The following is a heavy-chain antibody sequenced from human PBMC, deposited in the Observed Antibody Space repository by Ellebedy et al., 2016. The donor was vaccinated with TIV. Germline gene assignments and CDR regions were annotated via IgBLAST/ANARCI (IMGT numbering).Heavy chain of an antibody. CDR2: ISGSGSKI. V-gene: IGHV3-11*01. Sequence: GESLKISCAASGFAFSDYYMTWIRQAPGKGLEWVSYISGSGSKIYYADSVKGRFTISRDNAKNSLYLQMNSLRAEDTALYYCARDRGAAGPAAFDIWGQGTMVSVSS. D-gene: IGHD1-26*01. CDR1: GFAFSDYY. CDR3: ARDRGAAGPAAFDI. J-gene: IGHJ3*02.